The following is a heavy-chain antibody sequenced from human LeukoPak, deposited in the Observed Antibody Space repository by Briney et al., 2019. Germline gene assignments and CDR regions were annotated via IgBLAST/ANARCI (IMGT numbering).Heavy chain of an antibody. D-gene: IGHD6-13*01. CDR2: ISPSGDNT. CDR1: GFTFSSYA. J-gene: IGHJ4*02. CDR3: AKSRGYSNTSPFDY. Sequence: AGGSLRLSCAASGFTFSSYAMSWVRQAPGKGLEWVSAISPSGDNTYYADPVKGRFTISRDNSKNTLYLQMNSLTAEDTAVYYCAKSRGYSNTSPFDYWGQGTLVAVSS. V-gene: IGHV3-23*01.